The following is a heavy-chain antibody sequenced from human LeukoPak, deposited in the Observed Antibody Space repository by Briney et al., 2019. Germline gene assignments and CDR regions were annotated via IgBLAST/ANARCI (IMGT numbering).Heavy chain of an antibody. CDR1: GFTFSGYG. CDR3: ARDLGGNYHNCFDY. V-gene: IGHV3-33*01. Sequence: GGSLRLSCAASGFTFSGYGMHWVRQPPGKGLEWVAIIWYDGSNKYYADSVKGRFTISRDNSKNTLYLQMNSLRAEDTAVYYCARDLGGNYHNCFDYWGQGTLVTVSS. J-gene: IGHJ4*02. D-gene: IGHD1-26*01. CDR2: IWYDGSNK.